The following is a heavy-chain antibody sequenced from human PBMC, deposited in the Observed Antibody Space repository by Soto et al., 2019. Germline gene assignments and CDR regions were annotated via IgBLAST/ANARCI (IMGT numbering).Heavy chain of an antibody. CDR1: GFTFSSYS. Sequence: PGGSLRLSCAASGFTFSSYSVNWFRQAPGKGLEWVSSISTRGDIYYADSLQGRFTISRDNAKNSVSLQMNSLRVEDTAVYYCAREETAWPLAYGLDVWGQGTTVTVSS. CDR3: AREETAWPLAYGLDV. D-gene: IGHD2-21*02. V-gene: IGHV3-21*01. CDR2: ISTRGDI. J-gene: IGHJ6*02.